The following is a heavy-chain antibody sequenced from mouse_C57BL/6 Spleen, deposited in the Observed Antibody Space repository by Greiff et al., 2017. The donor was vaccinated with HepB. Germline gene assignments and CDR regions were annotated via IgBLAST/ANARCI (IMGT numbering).Heavy chain of an antibody. CDR2: ISSGGDYI. J-gene: IGHJ4*01. CDR3: TRENAHYYAMDY. CDR1: GFTFSSYA. V-gene: IGHV5-9-1*02. Sequence: EVKLMESGEGLVKPGGSLKLSCAASGFTFSSYAMSWVRQTPEKRLEWVAYISSGGDYIYYADTVKGRFTISRDNARNTLYLQMSSLKSEDTAMYYCTRENAHYYAMDYWGQGTSVTVSS.